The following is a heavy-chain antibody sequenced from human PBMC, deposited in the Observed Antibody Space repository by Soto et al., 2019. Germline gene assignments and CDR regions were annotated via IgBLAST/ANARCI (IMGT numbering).Heavy chain of an antibody. V-gene: IGHV4-34*01. CDR3: ARGRYSGYDRTQYYFDY. Sequence: PSETLSLTCAVYGGSFSGYYWSWIRQPPGKGLEWIGEINHSGSTNYNPSLKSRVTISVDTSKNQFSLKLSSVTAADTAVYYCARGRYSGYDRTQYYFDYWGQGTLVTVSA. J-gene: IGHJ4*02. CDR2: INHSGST. CDR1: GGSFSGYY. D-gene: IGHD5-12*01.